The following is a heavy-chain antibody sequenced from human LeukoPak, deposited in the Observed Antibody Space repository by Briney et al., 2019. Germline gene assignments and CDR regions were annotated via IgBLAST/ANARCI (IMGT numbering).Heavy chain of an antibody. J-gene: IGHJ4*02. D-gene: IGHD4-11*01. CDR2: IRSDGSSI. CDR1: GFIFSDFG. CDR3: AKDRDEYGNDC. Sequence: GGSLRLSCAASGFIFSDFGMHWIRQAPGKGLEWVTLIRSDGSSIYYADSVKGRFTISRDNSRNTLYLQMNSLRVEDTAVYYCAKDRDEYGNDCWGQGILVTVST. V-gene: IGHV3-30*02.